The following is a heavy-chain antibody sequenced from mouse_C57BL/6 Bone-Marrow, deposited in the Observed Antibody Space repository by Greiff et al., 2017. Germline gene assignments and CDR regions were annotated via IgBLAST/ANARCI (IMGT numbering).Heavy chain of an antibody. CDR2: IDPNSGGT. Sequence: VQLQQPGAELVKPGASVKLSCKASGYTFTSYWMHWVKQRPGRGLEWIGRIDPNSGGTKYNEKFKSKATLTVDKPSSTAYMQLSSLTSEDSAVYYCASEGWPANDYDGFDYWGQGTTLTVSS. V-gene: IGHV1-72*01. CDR1: GYTFTSYW. J-gene: IGHJ2*01. D-gene: IGHD2-4*01. CDR3: ASEGWPANDYDGFDY.